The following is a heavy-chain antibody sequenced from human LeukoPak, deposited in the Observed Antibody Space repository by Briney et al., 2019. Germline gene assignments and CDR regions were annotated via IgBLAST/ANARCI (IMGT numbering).Heavy chain of an antibody. CDR2: IYDSGRT. J-gene: IGHJ4*02. CDR3: AGRYYDSSGCGY. Sequence: SETLSLTCTVSGASISIYYWSWIRQPPGKGLEWIGYIYDSGRTNYNTSLKSRVTKSVDTSKNQFSVKLSSVTAADTAVYYCAGRYYDSSGCGYWGQGTLVTVSS. D-gene: IGHD3-22*01. CDR1: GASISIYY. V-gene: IGHV4-59*01.